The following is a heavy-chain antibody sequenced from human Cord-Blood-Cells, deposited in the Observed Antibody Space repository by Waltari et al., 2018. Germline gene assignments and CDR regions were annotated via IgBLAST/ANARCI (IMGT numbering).Heavy chain of an antibody. CDR3: AREGYCSSTSCPYYYYYMDV. J-gene: IGHJ6*03. CDR1: GGTFSSYA. CDR2: IIPILGIA. Sequence: QVQLVQSGAEVKKPGSSVKVSCKASGGTFSSYAISWVGQASGQGLEWMGGIIPILGIANYAQKFQGRVTITADESTSTAYMELSSLRSEDTAVYYCAREGYCSSTSCPYYYYYMDVWGKGTTVTVSS. D-gene: IGHD2-2*01. V-gene: IGHV1-69*04.